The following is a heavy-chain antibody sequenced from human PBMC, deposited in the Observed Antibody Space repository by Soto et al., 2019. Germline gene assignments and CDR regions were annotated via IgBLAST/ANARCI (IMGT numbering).Heavy chain of an antibody. CDR1: GFTFSSYG. V-gene: IGHV3-33*01. J-gene: IGHJ6*02. Sequence: QVQLVESGGGVVQPGRSLRLSCAASGFTFSSYGMHWVRQAPGKGLEWVAVIWYDGSNKYYADSVKGRFTISRDNSKNPLYLQMNSLRAEDTAVYYCARERIAAAGTVYYYYGMDVWGQGTTVTVSS. CDR3: ARERIAAAGTVYYYYGMDV. CDR2: IWYDGSNK. D-gene: IGHD6-13*01.